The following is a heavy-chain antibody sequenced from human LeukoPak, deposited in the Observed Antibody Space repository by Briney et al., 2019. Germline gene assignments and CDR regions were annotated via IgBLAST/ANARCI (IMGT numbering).Heavy chain of an antibody. CDR3: AKESYYYYGSGSYYNDY. V-gene: IGHV3-23*01. CDR1: GFAFRSFD. Sequence: GGSLRLSCAASGFAFRSFDMSWVRQAPGKGLEWVSSLSGSGDTTYYADSVKGRFTISRDNSKNTLYLQMNSLRAEDTAVYYCAKESYYYYGSGSYYNDYWGQGTLVTVSS. D-gene: IGHD3-10*01. J-gene: IGHJ4*02. CDR2: LSGSGDTT.